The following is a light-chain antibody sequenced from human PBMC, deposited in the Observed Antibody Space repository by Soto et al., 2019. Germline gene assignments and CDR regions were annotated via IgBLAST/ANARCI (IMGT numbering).Light chain of an antibody. J-gene: IGLJ1*01. CDR1: SSNFGSNS. CDR2: ETN. V-gene: IGLV1-51*02. CDR3: ATWDRSLSVRV. Sequence: QSVLTQPPSVSATPGQKVTISCSGSSSNFGSNSVSWYQQLPGTAPKLLVYETNRRPSGIPDRFSGSKSGTSATLGITGLQTGDEADYYCATWDRSLSVRVFGTGTKVTDL.